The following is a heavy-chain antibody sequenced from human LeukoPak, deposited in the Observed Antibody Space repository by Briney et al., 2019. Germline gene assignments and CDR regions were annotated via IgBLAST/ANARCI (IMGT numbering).Heavy chain of an antibody. D-gene: IGHD5-18*01. V-gene: IGHV3-21*01. CDR3: ARDGVDTAMVCDY. Sequence: GGSLRLSCAASGFTFSSYSMNWVRQAPGKGLGWVSSISSSSSYIYYADSVKGRFTISRDNAKNSLYLQMNSLRAEDTAVYYCARDGVDTAMVCDYWGQGTLVTVSS. J-gene: IGHJ4*02. CDR2: ISSSSSYI. CDR1: GFTFSSYS.